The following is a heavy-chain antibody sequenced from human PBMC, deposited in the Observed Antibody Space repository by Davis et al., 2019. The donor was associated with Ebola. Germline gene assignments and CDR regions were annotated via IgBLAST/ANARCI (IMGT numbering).Heavy chain of an antibody. V-gene: IGHV4-39*02. CDR2: IYYSGST. D-gene: IGHD5-18*01. J-gene: IGHJ6*02. CDR3: ARESSDTAQGLAYYYYYGMDV. Sequence: PSETLSLTCTVSGGSISSSSYYWGWIRQPPGKGLEWIGSIYYSGSTYYNPSLKSRVTISVDTSKNQFSLKLSSVTAADTAVYYCARESSDTAQGLAYYYYYGMDVWGQGTTVTVSS. CDR1: GGSISSSSYY.